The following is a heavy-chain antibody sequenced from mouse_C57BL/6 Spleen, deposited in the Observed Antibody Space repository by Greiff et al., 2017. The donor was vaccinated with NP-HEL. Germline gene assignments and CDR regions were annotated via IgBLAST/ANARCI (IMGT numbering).Heavy chain of an antibody. CDR3: AREGDYFGYYFDY. V-gene: IGHV1-82*01. Sequence: QVQLKQSGPELVKPGASVKISCKASGYAFSSSWMHWVKQRPGKGLEWIGRIYPGDGDTNYNGKFKGKATLTADKSSSTAYMQLISLTSEDSAVYFCAREGDYFGYYFDYWGQGTTLTVSS. CDR2: IYPGDGDT. CDR1: GYAFSSSW. J-gene: IGHJ2*01. D-gene: IGHD1-1*01.